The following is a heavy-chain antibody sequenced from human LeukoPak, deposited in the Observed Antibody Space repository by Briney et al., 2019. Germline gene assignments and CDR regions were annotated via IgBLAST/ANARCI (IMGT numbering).Heavy chain of an antibody. CDR1: GGSISSGSYY. Sequence: SQTLSLTCTVSGGSISSGSYYWSWIRQPAGTGLEWIGRIYTSGSTNYNPSLKSRVTISVDTSKNQFSLKLSSVTAADTAVYYCARDGMVVAATDLWGRGTLVTVSS. CDR2: IYTSGST. V-gene: IGHV4-61*02. J-gene: IGHJ2*01. D-gene: IGHD2-15*01. CDR3: ARDGMVVAATDL.